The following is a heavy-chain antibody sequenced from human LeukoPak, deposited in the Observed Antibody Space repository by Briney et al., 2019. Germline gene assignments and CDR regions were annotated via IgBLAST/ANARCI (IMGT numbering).Heavy chain of an antibody. CDR3: ARGAGKYYFHGMDV. J-gene: IGHJ6*02. Sequence: SETLSLTCTVSGASITAYYWTWIRQPPGKGLEWIGNIFHSGSTNYNPSLKSRVTISLETSKNQFSLSLTSVTAADTAVYYCARGAGKYYFHGMDVWGQGTTVTVSS. CDR2: IFHSGST. CDR1: GASITAYY. V-gene: IGHV4-59*01.